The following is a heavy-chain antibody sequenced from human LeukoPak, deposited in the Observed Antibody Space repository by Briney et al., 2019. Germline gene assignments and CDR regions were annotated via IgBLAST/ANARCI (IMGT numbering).Heavy chain of an antibody. V-gene: IGHV3-11*04. CDR2: ISASANTI. CDR3: ARDRWGRIKSFDL. Sequence: GGSLTLSCVRSGFTFSDYVMGWLRQAPGKGLEWISYISASANTIYYADSVKGRFTISRDKAKNSLYVQLTSLRDEDTAVYFCARDRWGRIKSFDLWGRGTLVTVSS. J-gene: IGHJ2*01. CDR1: GFTFSDYV. D-gene: IGHD3-16*01.